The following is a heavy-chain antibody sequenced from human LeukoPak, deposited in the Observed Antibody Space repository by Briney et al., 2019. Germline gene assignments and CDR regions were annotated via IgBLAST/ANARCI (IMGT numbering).Heavy chain of an antibody. D-gene: IGHD6-13*01. Sequence: GGSLRLSCAASGFTFTDFWMNWVRQAPGKGLEWVASIKQDGSEKYYVDSVKGRLTISRDNARDSLYLQMNSLRSEDTAVYYCARRIAAAGHEAFDIWGQGTMVTVSS. CDR3: ARRIAAAGHEAFDI. CDR2: IKQDGSEK. CDR1: GFTFTDFW. V-gene: IGHV3-7*03. J-gene: IGHJ3*02.